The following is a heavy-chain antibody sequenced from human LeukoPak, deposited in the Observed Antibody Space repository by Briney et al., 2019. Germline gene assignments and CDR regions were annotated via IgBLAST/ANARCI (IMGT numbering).Heavy chain of an antibody. CDR2: ISNDERNK. J-gene: IGHJ4*02. CDR1: GFTFTNFA. V-gene: IGHV3-30*04. D-gene: IGHD5-24*01. CDR3: ARPSPPGDGYNPSDH. Sequence: HPGGSLRLSCAASGFTFTNFAMHWVRQAPGKGLEWVAVISNDERNKYYADSVKGRFSISRDNSNSMVYLEDTAVYYCARPSPPGDGYNPSDHWGQGSLVIVSS.